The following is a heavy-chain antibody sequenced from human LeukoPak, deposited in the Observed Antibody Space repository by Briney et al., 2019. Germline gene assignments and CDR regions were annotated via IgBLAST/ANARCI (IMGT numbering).Heavy chain of an antibody. D-gene: IGHD3-16*01. J-gene: IGHJ4*02. V-gene: IGHV3-21*01. Sequence: GGSLRLSFAALGFTAIIVSMNWVRPSPQGGVERVSSISSSSGYIYYADSVKGRFTSSRDDAKNSLYLQMNSLRAEDTAVYYCAGGYDYVWGSWRWGQGTLVTVSS. CDR3: AGGYDYVWGSWR. CDR1: GFTAIIVS. CDR2: ISSSSGYI.